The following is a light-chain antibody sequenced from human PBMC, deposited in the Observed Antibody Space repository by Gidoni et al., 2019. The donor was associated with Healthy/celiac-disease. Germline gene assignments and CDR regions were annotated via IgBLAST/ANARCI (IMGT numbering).Light chain of an antibody. CDR2: DVS. J-gene: IGLJ2*01. Sequence: QSALTQPRSVSGSPGQSVTISCTGTSSDVGGYNYVSWYQPHPGKAPKLMIYDVSKRPSGVPDRFSGSKSGNTASLTISGLQAEDEADYYCCSYAGSYPLVFGGGTKLTVL. CDR1: SSDVGGYNY. V-gene: IGLV2-11*01. CDR3: CSYAGSYPLV.